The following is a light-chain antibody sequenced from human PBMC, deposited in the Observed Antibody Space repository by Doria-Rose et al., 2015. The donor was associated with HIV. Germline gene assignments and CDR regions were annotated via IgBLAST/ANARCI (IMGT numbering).Light chain of an antibody. CDR3: HQYGTSWT. V-gene: IGKV3-20*01. Sequence: TQSPGTLSLSPGERATLSCRASQSFSSTYLAWYQQKPGQAPSLLIYDVSTRATGIPDRVSASGSRTDFTLTINRLEPEDFALYYCHQYGTSWTFGQGTKVEI. J-gene: IGKJ1*01. CDR1: QSFSSTY. CDR2: DVS.